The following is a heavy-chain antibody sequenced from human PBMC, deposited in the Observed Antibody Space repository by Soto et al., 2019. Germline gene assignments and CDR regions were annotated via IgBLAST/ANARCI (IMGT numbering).Heavy chain of an antibody. CDR1: GFTLSGYW. V-gene: IGHV3-74*01. J-gene: IGHJ4*02. Sequence: EVQLVESGGGLVQPGGSVRLSCAASGFTLSGYWMHWVRQVPGKGLVWVSRVNSDGSMTAYADSVKGRFTISRDNAKNTLYLQINSLKDDDTAVYYCARGKEQRNTQTYSYFDSWGQGTQVAVSS. D-gene: IGHD5-18*01. CDR2: VNSDGSMT. CDR3: ARGKEQRNTQTYSYFDS.